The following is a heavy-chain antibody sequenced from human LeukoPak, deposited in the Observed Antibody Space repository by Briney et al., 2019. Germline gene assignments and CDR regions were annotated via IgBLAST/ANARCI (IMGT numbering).Heavy chain of an antibody. CDR3: AKDSGWYYMDV. Sequence: GGSLRLSCAASGFTFSSYSMNWVRQAPGKGLEWVSSISSSSSYIYYADSVKGRFTISRDNAKNSPYLQMNSLRAEDTAVYYCAKDSGWYYMDVWGKGTTVTVSS. V-gene: IGHV3-21*01. CDR1: GFTFSSYS. D-gene: IGHD6-19*01. CDR2: ISSSSSYI. J-gene: IGHJ6*03.